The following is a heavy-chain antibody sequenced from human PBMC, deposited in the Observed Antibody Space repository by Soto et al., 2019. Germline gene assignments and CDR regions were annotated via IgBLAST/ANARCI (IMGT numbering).Heavy chain of an antibody. D-gene: IGHD5-18*01. Sequence: EVELVESGGGLVQPGGSLRLSCAASGFTFSSSWMHWVRQAPGKGLVWVSYINSYGSETRYADSVKGRFTISRDNAKNTLYLQMNSLRAEDTALYYCARDWGYSPDYWGQGTLVTVSS. CDR3: ARDWGYSPDY. CDR1: GFTFSSSW. V-gene: IGHV3-74*01. CDR2: INSYGSET. J-gene: IGHJ4*02.